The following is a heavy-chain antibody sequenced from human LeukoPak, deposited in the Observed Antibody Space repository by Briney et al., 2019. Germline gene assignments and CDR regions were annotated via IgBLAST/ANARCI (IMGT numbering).Heavy chain of an antibody. CDR3: AREQGGYDYVWGSYRYTNWFDP. V-gene: IGHV4-34*01. Sequence: SETLSLTCAVYGGSFSGYYWSWIRQPPGKGLEWIGEINHSGSTNYNPSLKSRVTISVDTPKNQFSLKLSSVTAADTAVYYCAREQGGYDYVWGSYRYTNWFDPWGQGTLVTVSS. J-gene: IGHJ5*02. CDR1: GGSFSGYY. CDR2: INHSGST. D-gene: IGHD3-16*02.